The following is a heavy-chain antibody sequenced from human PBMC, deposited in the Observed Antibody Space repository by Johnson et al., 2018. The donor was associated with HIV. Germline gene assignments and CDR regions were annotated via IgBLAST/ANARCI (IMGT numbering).Heavy chain of an antibody. CDR1: GCTLRSYG. Sequence: QVQLVESGGGVVQPGRSLRLSCAASGCTLRSYGMHRVRQAPGKGLEWVAVICCDGGHKYHADSVKGRFTISRDNSKNTLYLQMNSLRAEDTAVYYCARGGWFVVVVTGSDDAFDIWGPGTMVTVSS. D-gene: IGHD3-22*01. V-gene: IGHV3-33*01. CDR2: ICCDGGHK. J-gene: IGHJ3*02. CDR3: ARGGWFVVVVTGSDDAFDI.